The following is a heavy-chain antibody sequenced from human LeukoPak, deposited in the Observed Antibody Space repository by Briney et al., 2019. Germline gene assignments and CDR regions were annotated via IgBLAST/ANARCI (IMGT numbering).Heavy chain of an antibody. CDR3: ARIGGSYHIGGSIDY. V-gene: IGHV4-38-2*02. J-gene: IGHJ4*02. D-gene: IGHD1-26*01. CDR1: GYSISSGYY. CDR2: IYHSRST. Sequence: SETLSLTCTVSGYSISSGYYWGWMRPPPGKGGEWIGIIYHSRSTYYNPSLHSRVTISLDTSKHQFSLKLSSVTAADTAVYYCARIGGSYHIGGSIDYWGQGTLVTVPS.